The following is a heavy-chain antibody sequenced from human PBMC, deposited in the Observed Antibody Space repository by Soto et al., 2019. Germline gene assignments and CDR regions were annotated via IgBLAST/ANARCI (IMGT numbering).Heavy chain of an antibody. CDR3: SQDRAAFWSAYPYCFDY. V-gene: IGHV3-23*01. CDR2: ISGSGGST. CDR1: GFTFSNYV. J-gene: IGHJ4*02. Sequence: EVQLLESGGGLVQPGGSLRLSCAASGFTFSNYVMSWVLQAPGKGLEWVSGISGSGGSTYYADSVKGRFTISRDNSKNTLQLEMNSLRAEDTAVYYGSQDRAAFWSAYPYCFDYWGQGTLVTVSS. D-gene: IGHD3-3*01.